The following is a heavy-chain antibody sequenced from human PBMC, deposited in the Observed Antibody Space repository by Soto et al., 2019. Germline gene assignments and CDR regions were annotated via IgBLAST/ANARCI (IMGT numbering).Heavy chain of an antibody. CDR2: MNPNSGNT. V-gene: IGHV1-8*01. Sequence: QVQLVQSGAEVKKPGASVKVSCKASGYTFTSYDINWVRQATGQGLEWMGWMNPNSGNTGYAQKFQGRVTTPRNTSISTAYMELSSLRSEDTAVYYCARSLRYYDFWSGYPPDYWGQGTLVTVSS. CDR3: ARSLRYYDFWSGYPPDY. J-gene: IGHJ4*02. D-gene: IGHD3-3*01. CDR1: GYTFTSYD.